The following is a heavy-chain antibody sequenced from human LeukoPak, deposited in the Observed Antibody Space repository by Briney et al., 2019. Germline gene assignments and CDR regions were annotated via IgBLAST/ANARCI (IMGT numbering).Heavy chain of an antibody. J-gene: IGHJ6*03. CDR2: INWNGGST. D-gene: IGHD3-10*01. CDR1: GFTFDDYG. V-gene: IGHV3-20*04. CDR3: ARQAGSGSYYYYYYYMDV. Sequence: GGSLRLSCAASGFTFDDYGMSWVRQAPGKGLEWVSGINWNGGSTGYADSVKGRFTISRDNAKNSLYLQMNSLRAEDTALYYCARQAGSGSYYYYYYYMDVWGKGTTVTVSS.